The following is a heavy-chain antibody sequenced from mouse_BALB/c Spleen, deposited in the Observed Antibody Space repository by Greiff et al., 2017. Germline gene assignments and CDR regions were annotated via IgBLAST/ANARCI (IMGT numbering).Heavy chain of an antibody. CDR3: ARNYYGSSYYFDY. CDR2: IWSGGST. J-gene: IGHJ2*01. Sequence: QVHVKQSGPGLVQPSQSLSITCTVSGFSLTSYGVHWVRQSPGKGLEWLGVIWSGGSTDYNAAFISRLSISKDNSKSQVFFKMNSLQANDTAIYYCARNYYGSSYYFDYWGQGTTLTVSS. D-gene: IGHD1-1*01. CDR1: GFSLTSYG. V-gene: IGHV2-2*02.